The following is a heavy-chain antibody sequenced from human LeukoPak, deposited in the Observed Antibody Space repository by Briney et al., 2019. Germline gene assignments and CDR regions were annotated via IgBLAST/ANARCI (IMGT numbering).Heavy chain of an antibody. J-gene: IGHJ3*02. CDR2: IYTSGST. CDR3: ARGRRITMVRGVSRVNPFDI. D-gene: IGHD3-10*01. CDR1: GGSISSYY. V-gene: IGHV4-4*07. Sequence: SETLSLTCTASGGSISSYYWSWIRQPAGKGLEWIGRIYTSGSTNYNPSLKSRVTMSVDTSKNQFSLKLSSVTAADTAVYYCARGRRITMVRGVSRVNPFDIWGQGTMVTVSS.